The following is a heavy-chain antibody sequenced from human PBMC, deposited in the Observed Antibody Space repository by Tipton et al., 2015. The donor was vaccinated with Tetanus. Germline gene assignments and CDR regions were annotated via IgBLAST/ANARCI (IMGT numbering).Heavy chain of an antibody. Sequence: QLVQSGGEVKKPGESLKISCKGSGYIFNNYWIGWVRQKPGKGLEWMGIIYPGDSDTRYSPSFQGQVTISVDKSINTAYLQWSSLKASDTSMFYCARAHCTDGVCNFDFWGQGTLVTVAS. D-gene: IGHD2-8*01. CDR1: GYIFNNYW. CDR3: ARAHCTDGVCNFDF. V-gene: IGHV5-51*01. J-gene: IGHJ4*02. CDR2: IYPGDSDT.